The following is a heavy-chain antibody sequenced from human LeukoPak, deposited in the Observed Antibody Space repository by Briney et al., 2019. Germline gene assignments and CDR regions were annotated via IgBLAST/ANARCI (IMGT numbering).Heavy chain of an antibody. J-gene: IGHJ4*02. Sequence: GGSLRLSCAVSGFSFNNYWMSWVRQAPGKGLEWVANIKQDGSEKYYVGSVKGRFSISRDNAKNPLYLQMNCLRAEDSAVYYCARDYDFWSGYLDYWGQGTLVTVSS. CDR3: ARDYDFWSGYLDY. CDR2: IKQDGSEK. CDR1: GFSFNNYW. D-gene: IGHD3-3*01. V-gene: IGHV3-7*05.